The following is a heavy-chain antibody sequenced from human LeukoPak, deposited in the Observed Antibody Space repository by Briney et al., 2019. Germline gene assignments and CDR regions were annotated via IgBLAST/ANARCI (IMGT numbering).Heavy chain of an antibody. CDR1: GDSISSGDYY. CDR3: ARDPGLMVRGSRRGYDGNYYYMDV. J-gene: IGHJ6*03. CDR2: ISSSGST. Sequence: PSQTLSLTCTVSGDSISSGDYYWSWIRQPAGKGLEWIGRISSSGSTNYNPFLKSRVTISVDTSKNQFSLKLGSVTAADTAVYYCARDPGLMVRGSRRGYDGNYYYMDVWGKGTTVTISS. V-gene: IGHV4-61*02. D-gene: IGHD3-10*01.